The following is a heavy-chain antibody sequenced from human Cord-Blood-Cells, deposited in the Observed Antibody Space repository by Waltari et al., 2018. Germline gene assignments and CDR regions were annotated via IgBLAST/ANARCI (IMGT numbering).Heavy chain of an antibody. V-gene: IGHV4-39*01. CDR1: GGSISSSSYS. J-gene: IGHJ3*02. Sequence: QLQLQVSGPGLVQPAETPSLTCTVSGGSISSSSYSWGWLRQPPGKWLEWIGSIYYSGSTYYNPSLKSRVTISVDTSKYHFSLKLSSVTAADTAVYYCARSRGYSYGDAFDIWVQGTMVTVSS. CDR3: ARSRGYSYGDAFDI. CDR2: IYYSGST. D-gene: IGHD5-18*01.